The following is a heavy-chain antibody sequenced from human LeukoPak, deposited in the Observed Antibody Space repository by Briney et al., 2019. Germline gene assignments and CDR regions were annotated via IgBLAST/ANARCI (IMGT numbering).Heavy chain of an antibody. CDR3: ARDGGSGSYYVRFFDY. D-gene: IGHD3-10*01. Sequence: GASVKVSCKASGYTFTSYGISWVRQAPGQGLEWMGWISAYNGNTNYAQKLQGRVTMTTDTSTSTAYMELRSLRSDDTAVYYCARDGGSGSYYVRFFDYWGQGTLVTVSS. V-gene: IGHV1-18*01. CDR2: ISAYNGNT. J-gene: IGHJ4*02. CDR1: GYTFTSYG.